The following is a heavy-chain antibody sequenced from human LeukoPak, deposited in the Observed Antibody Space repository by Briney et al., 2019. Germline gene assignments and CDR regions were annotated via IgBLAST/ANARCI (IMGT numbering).Heavy chain of an antibody. CDR2: MYFSGST. Sequence: KASETLSLTCNVSGGSISSNNYYWGWIRQPPGKGLEWIGSMYFSGSTYYNPSLKSRVTISVDTPKNRFSLKLSSVTAADTAVYYCARAHYFDFWSGYFHDYWGQGTLITVSS. D-gene: IGHD3-3*01. J-gene: IGHJ4*02. V-gene: IGHV4-39*01. CDR3: ARAHYFDFWSGYFHDY. CDR1: GGSISSNNYY.